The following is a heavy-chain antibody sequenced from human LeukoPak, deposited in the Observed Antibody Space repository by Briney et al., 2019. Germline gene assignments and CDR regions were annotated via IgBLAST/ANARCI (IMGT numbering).Heavy chain of an antibody. D-gene: IGHD3-10*01. CDR2: ISWNSGST. CDR1: GFTFDDYA. CDR3: AKAAITMVRRVIGD. Sequence: PGGSLRLSCAASGFTFDDYAMHWIRQAPGKGLEWVSGISWNSGSTDYADSVKGRFTISRDNAKNSLYLQMNSLRAEDTALYYCAKAAITMVRRVIGDWGQGTLVTVSS. J-gene: IGHJ4*02. V-gene: IGHV3-9*01.